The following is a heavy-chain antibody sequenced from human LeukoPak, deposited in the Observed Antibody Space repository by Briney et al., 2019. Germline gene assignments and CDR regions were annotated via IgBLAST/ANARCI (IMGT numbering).Heavy chain of an antibody. CDR2: INPSGGST. V-gene: IGHV1-46*01. CDR1: GYTFTSYY. Sequence: GASVKVSCKASGYTFTSYYMHWVRQAPGQGLEWMGIINPSGGSTSYAQKFQGRVTMTRDTSTSTVYMELSSLRSDDTAVYYCARDEGLLWFGESHFDYWGQGTLVTVSS. D-gene: IGHD3-10*01. CDR3: ARDEGLLWFGESHFDY. J-gene: IGHJ4*02.